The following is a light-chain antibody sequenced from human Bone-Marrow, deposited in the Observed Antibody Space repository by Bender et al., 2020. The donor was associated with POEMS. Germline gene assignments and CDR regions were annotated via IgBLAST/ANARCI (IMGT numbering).Light chain of an antibody. Sequence: QSVLTQPPSASGTPGQRVTMSCSGSSSNIGGRNYVYWYQQLPGTAPKLLIYRNNQRPSGIPDRFSGSKSGTSGTLGITGLQTGDEADYYCGSWDNSLSAWVFGGGTKLTVL. CDR1: SSNIGGRNY. V-gene: IGLV1-47*01. J-gene: IGLJ3*02. CDR2: RNN. CDR3: GSWDNSLSAWV.